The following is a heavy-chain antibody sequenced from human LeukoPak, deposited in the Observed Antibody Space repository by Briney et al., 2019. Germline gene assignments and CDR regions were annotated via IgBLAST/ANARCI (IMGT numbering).Heavy chain of an antibody. Sequence: SETLSLTCAVYGGSFSNYYWSWIRQPPGKGLEWIGEINHSGSTNYNPSFKSRVTISVDTSKNQFSLKLSSVTAADTAVYYCARGNGWSGLAAMDVWGQGTTVTVSS. V-gene: IGHV4-34*01. CDR1: GGSFSNYY. J-gene: IGHJ6*02. CDR2: INHSGST. CDR3: ARGNGWSGLAAMDV. D-gene: IGHD3-3*01.